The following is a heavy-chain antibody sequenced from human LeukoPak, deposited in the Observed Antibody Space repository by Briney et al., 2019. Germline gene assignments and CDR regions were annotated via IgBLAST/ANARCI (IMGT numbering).Heavy chain of an antibody. CDR1: GFTFSCYA. D-gene: IGHD1-26*01. J-gene: IGHJ6*02. CDR3: AKAGSYSFLNYYYGMDV. V-gene: IGHV3-23*01. Sequence: GGSLRLSCAASGFTFSCYAMSWVRQAPGKGLEWVSAISGSGGSTYYADSVKGRFTISRDNSKNTLYLQMNSLRAEDTAVYYCAKAGSYSFLNYYYGMDVWGQGTTVTVSS. CDR2: ISGSGGST.